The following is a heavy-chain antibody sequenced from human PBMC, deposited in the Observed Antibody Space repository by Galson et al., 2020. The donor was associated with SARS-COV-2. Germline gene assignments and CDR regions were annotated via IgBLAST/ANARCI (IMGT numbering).Heavy chain of an antibody. CDR2: INHSGST. V-gene: IGHV4-34*01. D-gene: IGHD2-15*01. CDR1: GGSFSGYY. J-gene: IGHJ4*02. Sequence: SETLSLTCAVYGGSFSGYYWSWIRQPPGNGLEWIGEINHSGSTNYNPSLKSRVTISVDRSKNQFSLKLRSVTAADTAVYYCARGLGRDGLGATFDYWGQGALVTVSS. CDR3: ARGLGRDGLGATFDY.